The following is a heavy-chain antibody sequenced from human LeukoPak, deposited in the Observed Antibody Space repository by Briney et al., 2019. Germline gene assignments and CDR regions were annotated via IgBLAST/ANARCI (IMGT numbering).Heavy chain of an antibody. Sequence: GSLRVSCEASGYTFTSYAMHWVRQATGQGLEWLAFISYNRSNKYYADSVKGRFTISRDNSKNTLYLQMNSLRAEDTAVYYCARRYDFWSRDTEKGGFWFDPWGQGTLVTVSS. V-gene: IGHV3-30*01. CDR1: GYTFTSYA. J-gene: IGHJ5*02. CDR2: ISYNRSNK. D-gene: IGHD3-3*01. CDR3: ARRYDFWSRDTEKGGFWFDP.